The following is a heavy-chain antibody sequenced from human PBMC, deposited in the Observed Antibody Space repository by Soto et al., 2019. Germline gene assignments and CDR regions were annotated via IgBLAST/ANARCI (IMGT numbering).Heavy chain of an antibody. CDR3: ARELPQRQGRNMDV. Sequence: SETLSLTCTVTGGSMTSGDQYWIWIRHRPGEGLEWFGYINHRGSLYYNPSLKSRVSMSADTSKNQFSLNLSSVTAADTAVYYCARELPQRQGRNMDVWGQGTTVTVSS. CDR1: GGSMTSGDQY. CDR2: INHRGSL. V-gene: IGHV4-31*02. J-gene: IGHJ6*02. D-gene: IGHD1-1*01.